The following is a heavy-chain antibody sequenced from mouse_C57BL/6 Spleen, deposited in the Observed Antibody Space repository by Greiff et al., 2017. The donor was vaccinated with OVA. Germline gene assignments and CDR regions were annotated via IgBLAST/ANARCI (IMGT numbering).Heavy chain of an antibody. V-gene: IGHV1-64*01. D-gene: IGHD2-4*01. CDR3: ARSNDYLYLAKDY. CDR1: GYTFTSYW. J-gene: IGHJ4*01. Sequence: QVQLQQPGAELVKPGASVKLSCKASGYTFTSYWMHWVKQRPGQGLEWIGVIHPGSGSTNYNEKFKSKATLTVDKSSSTAYMQLSSLTSEDSAVYSCARSNDYLYLAKDYWGQGTTVTVSS. CDR2: IHPGSGST.